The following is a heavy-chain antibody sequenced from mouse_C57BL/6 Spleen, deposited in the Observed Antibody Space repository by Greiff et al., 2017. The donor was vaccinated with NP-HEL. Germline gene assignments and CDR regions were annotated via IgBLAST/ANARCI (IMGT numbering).Heavy chain of an antibody. D-gene: IGHD6-5*01. CDR1: GYTFTSYT. J-gene: IGHJ2*01. CDR2: INPSSGYT. Sequence: VQLQQSGAELARPGASVKMSCKASGYTFTSYTMHWVKQRPGQGLEWIGYINPSSGYTKYNQKFKDKATLTADKSSSTAYMQLSSLTSEDSAVYYCARSLEVDDYFDYWGQGTTLTVSS. CDR3: ARSLEVDDYFDY. V-gene: IGHV1-4*01.